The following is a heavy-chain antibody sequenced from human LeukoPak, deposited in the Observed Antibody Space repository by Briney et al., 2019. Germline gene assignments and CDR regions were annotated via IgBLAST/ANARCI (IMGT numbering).Heavy chain of an antibody. D-gene: IGHD6-13*01. CDR3: ARVLAAAGNNWFDP. Sequence: PSETLSLTCAVSGGSISSGGYSWSWIRQPPGTAMEFLAYIYYTGNTYFNPSLKSRVTISVDTSKNQFSLKLSSVTAADTAVYYCARVLAAAGNNWFDPWGQGTLVTVSS. CDR1: GGSISSGGYS. CDR2: IYYTGNT. V-gene: IGHV4-30-4*07. J-gene: IGHJ5*02.